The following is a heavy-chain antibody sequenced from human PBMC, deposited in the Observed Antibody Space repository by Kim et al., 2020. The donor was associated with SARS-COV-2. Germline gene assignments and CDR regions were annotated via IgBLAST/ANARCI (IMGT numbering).Heavy chain of an antibody. CDR3: ATQGGWLRPVERGYYYYYGMDV. D-gene: IGHD5-12*01. Sequence: ASVKVSCKASGYTFTSYDINWVRQATGQGLEWMGWMNPNSGNTGYAQKFQGRVTMTRNTSISTAYMELSSLRSEDTAVYYCATQGGWLRPVERGYYYYYGMDVWGQGTTVTVSS. J-gene: IGHJ6*02. V-gene: IGHV1-8*01. CDR1: GYTFTSYD. CDR2: MNPNSGNT.